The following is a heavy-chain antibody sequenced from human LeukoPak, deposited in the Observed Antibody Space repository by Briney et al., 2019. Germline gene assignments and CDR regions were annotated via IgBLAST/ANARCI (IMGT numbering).Heavy chain of an antibody. D-gene: IGHD2-2*01. V-gene: IGHV3-21*01. CDR1: GFTFSSYS. CDR3: ARRMASTLGYCSSTSCYGAFDI. J-gene: IGHJ3*02. Sequence: GRPLRLSCAASGFTFSSYSMNWVRQAPGKGLEWVSSISSSSSYIYYADSVKGRFTISRDNAKNSLYLQMNSLRAEDTAVYYCARRMASTLGYCSSTSCYGAFDIWGQGTMVTVSS. CDR2: ISSSSSYI.